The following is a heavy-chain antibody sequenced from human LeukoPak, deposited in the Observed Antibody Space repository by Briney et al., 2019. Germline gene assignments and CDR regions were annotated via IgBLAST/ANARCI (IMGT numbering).Heavy chain of an antibody. V-gene: IGHV1-8*01. J-gene: IGHJ5*02. CDR2: MNPNSGNT. CDR1: GYTFTSYD. CDR3: ARGPIAAAGNNWFDP. D-gene: IGHD6-13*01. Sequence: ASVKVSCKASGYTFTSYDINWVRQATGQRLEWMGWMNPNSGNTGYAQKFQGRVTMTRNTSISTAYMELSSLRSEDTAVYYCARGPIAAAGNNWFDPWGQGTLVTVSS.